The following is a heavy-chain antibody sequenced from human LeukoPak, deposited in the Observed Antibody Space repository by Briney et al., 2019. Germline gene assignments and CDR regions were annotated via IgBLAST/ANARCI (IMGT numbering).Heavy chain of an antibody. CDR2: IRSKAYGGTT. V-gene: IGHV3-49*04. J-gene: IGHJ4*02. D-gene: IGHD2-2*01. CDR3: TRVQGSSTS. CDR1: GFTFGDYA. Sequence: PGRSLRLSCTASGFTFGDYAMSWVRQAPGKGLEWVGFIRSKAYGGTTEYAASVEGRFTISRDDSKSIAYLQMNSLKTEDTAVYYCTRVQGSSTSWGQGTLVTVSS.